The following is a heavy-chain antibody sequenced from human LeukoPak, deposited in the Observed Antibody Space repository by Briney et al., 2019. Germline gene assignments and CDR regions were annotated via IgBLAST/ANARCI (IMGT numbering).Heavy chain of an antibody. CDR2: ISWNGGST. V-gene: IGHV3-20*04. Sequence: GGSLRLSCSASGFTFDDYGMSWVRQVPGKGLEWVAVISWNGGSTGYADSVKGRFTISRDNAKNSLYLQMNSLRAEDTALYYCARSQARGDNRFDPWGQGTLVTVSS. CDR1: GFTFDDYG. CDR3: ARSQARGDNRFDP. D-gene: IGHD3-10*01. J-gene: IGHJ5*02.